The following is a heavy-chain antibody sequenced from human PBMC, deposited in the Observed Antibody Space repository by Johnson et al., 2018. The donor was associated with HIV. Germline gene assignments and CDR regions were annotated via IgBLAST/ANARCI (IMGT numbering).Heavy chain of an antibody. CDR3: AKDGLRLGVVSDVDF. CDR2: IRYDGSSK. D-gene: IGHD3-3*01. Sequence: QVQLVESGGGVVQPGGSLRLSCAASGFTFSSYAMHWVRQAPGKGLEWVAFIRYDGSSKNYAKTVKGRFTISRDNSKNTLHMQMNSLRAEDTAMYYCAKDGLRLGVVSDVDFWSQGTMVTGSS. V-gene: IGHV3-30*02. CDR1: GFTFSSYA. J-gene: IGHJ3*01.